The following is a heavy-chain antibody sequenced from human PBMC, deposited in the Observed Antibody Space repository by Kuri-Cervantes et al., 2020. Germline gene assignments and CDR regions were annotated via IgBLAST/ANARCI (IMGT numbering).Heavy chain of an antibody. CDR3: ASPLIAAAGAYRYFDL. CDR1: GGTFSSYA. D-gene: IGHD6-13*01. CDR2: IIPIFGTA. V-gene: IGHV1-69*05. J-gene: IGHJ2*01. Sequence: SVKVSCKASGGTFSSYAISWVRQAPGQGLEWMGGIIPIFGTANYAQKFQGRVTITTDESTSTAYMELSSLRSEDTAVYYCASPLIAAAGAYRYFDLWGRGTLVTVSS.